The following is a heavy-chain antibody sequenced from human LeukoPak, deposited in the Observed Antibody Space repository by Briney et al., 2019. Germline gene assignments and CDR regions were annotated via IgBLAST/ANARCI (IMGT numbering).Heavy chain of an antibody. Sequence: GGSLRLSCAASGFTFDDYAMHWVRQAPGKGLEWVSGISWNSGSIGYADSVKGRFTISRDNAKNSLYLQMDSLRAEDTALYYCAKDEEWELQYFQHWGQGTLVTVSS. CDR3: AKDEEWELQYFQH. CDR1: GFTFDDYA. CDR2: ISWNSGSI. D-gene: IGHD1-26*01. V-gene: IGHV3-9*01. J-gene: IGHJ1*01.